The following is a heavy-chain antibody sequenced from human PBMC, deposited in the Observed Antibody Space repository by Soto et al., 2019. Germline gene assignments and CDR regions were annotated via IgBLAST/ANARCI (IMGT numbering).Heavy chain of an antibody. Sequence: QVQLVESGGGVVQPGRSLRLSCAASGFTFSSYAMHWVRQAPGKGLEWVAVISYDGSNKYYADSVKGRFTISRDNSKNTLYQQMNSLRAEDTAVYYCANLEEMANANPYYYGMDVWGQGTTVTVSS. CDR1: GFTFSSYA. V-gene: IGHV3-30-3*01. D-gene: IGHD2-8*01. J-gene: IGHJ6*02. CDR3: ANLEEMANANPYYYGMDV. CDR2: ISYDGSNK.